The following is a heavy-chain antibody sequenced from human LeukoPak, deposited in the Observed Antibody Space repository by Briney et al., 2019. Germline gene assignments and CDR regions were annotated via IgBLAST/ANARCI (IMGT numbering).Heavy chain of an antibody. CDR3: ARGAVNRIYGDYGLFDY. D-gene: IGHD4-17*01. CDR2: IIPIFGTA. CDR1: GGTFSSYA. J-gene: IGHJ4*02. V-gene: IGHV1-69*13. Sequence: SVKVSCKASGGTFSSYAISWVRQAPGQGLEWMGGIIPIFGTANYAQKFQGRVTITADESTSTAYMELSSLRSEDTAVYYCARGAVNRIYGDYGLFDYWGQGTLVTVSS.